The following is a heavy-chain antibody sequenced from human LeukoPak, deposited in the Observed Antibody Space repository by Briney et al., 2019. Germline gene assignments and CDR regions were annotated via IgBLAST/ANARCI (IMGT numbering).Heavy chain of an antibody. J-gene: IGHJ4*02. CDR1: GFTFDDYA. CDR3: VRGGYRAYYVDF. V-gene: IGHV3-23*01. Sequence: PGRSLRLSCAASGFTFDDYAMHWVRQAPGKGLEWVSAISGSGGSTYYADSVKGRFTISRDNSKNTLYLQMNSLRAEDTAVYYCVRGGYRAYYVDFWGQGTLVTVSS. D-gene: IGHD5-12*01. CDR2: ISGSGGST.